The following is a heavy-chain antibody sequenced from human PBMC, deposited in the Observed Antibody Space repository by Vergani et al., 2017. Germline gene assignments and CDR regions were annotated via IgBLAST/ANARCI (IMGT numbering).Heavy chain of an antibody. V-gene: IGHV3-30-3*01. Sequence: QVQLVESGGGVVQPGRSLRLSCAASGFTFSSYAMHWVRQAPGKGLEWVAVISYDGSNKYYADSVKGRFTISRDNSKNTLYLQMNSLRAEDTAVYYCARGGEIVVVVAAVDYWGQGTLVTVSS. CDR1: GFTFSSYA. D-gene: IGHD2-15*01. J-gene: IGHJ4*02. CDR3: ARGGEIVVVVAAVDY. CDR2: ISYDGSNK.